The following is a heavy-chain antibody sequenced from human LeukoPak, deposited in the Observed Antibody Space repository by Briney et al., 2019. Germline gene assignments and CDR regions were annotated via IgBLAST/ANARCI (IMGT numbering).Heavy chain of an antibody. D-gene: IGHD2-2*01. CDR1: GYTFSDYY. V-gene: IGHV1-2*02. J-gene: IGHJ4*02. CDR3: ARARDSVHCSSTSCYGDQLDY. CDR2: INPNSGAT. Sequence: ASVTVSFKASGYTFSDYYMHWVRQAPGQGPEWMGWINPNSGATRYAQKFQGRVTLTRDTSISTAYMELSSLRSDDTAVYYCARARDSVHCSSTSCYGDQLDYWGQGTLVTVSS.